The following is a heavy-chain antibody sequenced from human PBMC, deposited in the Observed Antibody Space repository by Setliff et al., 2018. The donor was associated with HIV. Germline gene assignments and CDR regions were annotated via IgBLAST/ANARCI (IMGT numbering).Heavy chain of an antibody. Sequence: GASVKVSCKSSGHTLSGYFIHWVRQAPGQGPEWMGWISPHSGATNYAQKFLGRVTLTRDASITTAYMELNSLRSDDTAMYYCARDRLYCSRGSCYPNWFDSWGQGTLVTVSS. V-gene: IGHV1-2*02. CDR3: ARDRLYCSRGSCYPNWFDS. J-gene: IGHJ5*01. CDR2: ISPHSGAT. D-gene: IGHD2-15*01. CDR1: GHTLSGYF.